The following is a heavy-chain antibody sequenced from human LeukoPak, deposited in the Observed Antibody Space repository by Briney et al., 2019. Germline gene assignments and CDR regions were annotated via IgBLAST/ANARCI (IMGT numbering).Heavy chain of an antibody. Sequence: SETLSLTCTVSGGSISSSSYYWGWIRQPPGKGLEWIGSIYYSGSTYYNPSLKSRVTISVDTSKNQFSLKLSSVTAADTAVYYCARRGPRDAFDIWGQGTMVTVSS. D-gene: IGHD3-16*01. V-gene: IGHV4-39*01. CDR1: GGSISSSSYY. CDR2: IYYSGST. CDR3: ARRGPRDAFDI. J-gene: IGHJ3*02.